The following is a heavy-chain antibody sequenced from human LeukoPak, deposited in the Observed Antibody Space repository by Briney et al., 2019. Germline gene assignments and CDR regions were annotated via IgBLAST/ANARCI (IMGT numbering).Heavy chain of an antibody. D-gene: IGHD5-18*01. CDR3: ARDDPDTAMVLTDY. CDR2: ISAYNGNT. CDR1: SYTFTSYG. J-gene: IGHJ4*02. V-gene: IGHV1-18*01. Sequence: ASVKVSCKASSYTFTSYGISWVRQAPGQGLEWMGWISAYNGNTNYAQKLKGRVTMTTDTSTSTAYMELKSLRSDDTAVYYCARDDPDTAMVLTDYWGQGTLVTVSS.